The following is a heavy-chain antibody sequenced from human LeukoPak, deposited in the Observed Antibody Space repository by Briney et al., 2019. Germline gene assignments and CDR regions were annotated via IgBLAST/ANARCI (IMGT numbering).Heavy chain of an antibody. V-gene: IGHV4-39*01. CDR1: GGSISSSSYY. CDR2: IYYSGST. Sequence: SETLSLTCTVSGGSISSSSYYWGWVRQPPGKGLEWIGSIYYSGSTYYNPSLTSRVTISVDTSKNQYSQKLSSVTPADTAVYYCARHSTTVVTAWYFDLWGRRTLVTVSS. D-gene: IGHD4-23*01. J-gene: IGHJ2*01. CDR3: ARHSTTVVTAWYFDL.